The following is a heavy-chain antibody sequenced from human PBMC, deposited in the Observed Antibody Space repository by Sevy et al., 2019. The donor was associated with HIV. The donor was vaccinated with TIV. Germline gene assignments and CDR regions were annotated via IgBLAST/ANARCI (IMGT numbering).Heavy chain of an antibody. D-gene: IGHD3-22*01. J-gene: IGHJ4*02. Sequence: ASVKVSCKASGHTLTEISMHWVRQTPGRGLEWMGRFDPEDGETIYAQKFQGRITMTEDTSTDTAYLELSSLRSEDTAVYYCATAREYYEDNSGYFDYWGPGTLVTVSS. CDR3: ATAREYYEDNSGYFDY. V-gene: IGHV1-24*01. CDR2: FDPEDGET. CDR1: GHTLTEIS.